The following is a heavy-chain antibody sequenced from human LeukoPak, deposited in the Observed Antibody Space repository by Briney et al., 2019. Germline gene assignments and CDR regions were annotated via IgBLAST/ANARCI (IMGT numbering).Heavy chain of an antibody. J-gene: IGHJ4*02. Sequence: GGSPRLSWAASGFIFDDYGTSWVRQAPGKGREWVSGINWNGDSTGYADSAKGRFTISRDNAKNSLYLQMNSLRAEDTAVYYCARVNGDYFDYWGQGTLVTVSS. V-gene: IGHV3-20*04. D-gene: IGHD2-8*01. CDR1: GFIFDDYG. CDR3: ARVNGDYFDY. CDR2: INWNGDST.